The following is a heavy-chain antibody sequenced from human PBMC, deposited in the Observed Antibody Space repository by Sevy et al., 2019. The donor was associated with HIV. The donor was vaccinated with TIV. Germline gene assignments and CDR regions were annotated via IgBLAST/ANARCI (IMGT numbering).Heavy chain of an antibody. CDR1: GFTFSSYS. CDR2: ISSSSSNI. V-gene: IGHV3-21*01. J-gene: IGHJ3*02. D-gene: IGHD2-21*01. CDR3: ARDYLGDGFDI. Sequence: GGSLRLSCAASGFTFSSYSMNWVRQAPGKGLEWVASISSSSSNIYYADSVKGLFTICKDNAKNSLYLHMNSLRAEDTAGYYCARDYLGDGFDIWGQGTMVTVSS.